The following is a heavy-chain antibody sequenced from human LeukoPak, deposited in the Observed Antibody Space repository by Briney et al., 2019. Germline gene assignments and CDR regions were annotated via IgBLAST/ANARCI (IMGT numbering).Heavy chain of an antibody. CDR3: ARGRVLGDSSGYLDAFDI. D-gene: IGHD3-22*01. J-gene: IGHJ3*02. Sequence: GSLRPSCAASGFTFSSYSMNWVRQAPGKGLEWIGSIYYSGSTYYNPSLKSRVTISVDTSKNQFSLKLSSVTAADTAVYYCARGRVLGDSSGYLDAFDIWGQGTMVTVSS. V-gene: IGHV4-39*07. CDR2: IYYSGST. CDR1: GFTFSSYS.